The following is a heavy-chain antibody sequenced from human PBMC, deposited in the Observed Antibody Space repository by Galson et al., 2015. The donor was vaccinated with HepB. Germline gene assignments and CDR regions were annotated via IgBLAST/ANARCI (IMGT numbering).Heavy chain of an antibody. Sequence: SLRLSCAASGFTFDDYAMHWVRQAPGKGLEWVSGISWNSGSIGYADSVKGRFTISRDNAKNSLYLQMNSLRAEDTALYYCAKDGGGYYYDSSGYYDYWGQGTLVTVSS. CDR1: GFTFDDYA. CDR3: AKDGGGYYYDSSGYYDY. V-gene: IGHV3-9*01. J-gene: IGHJ4*02. CDR2: ISWNSGSI. D-gene: IGHD3-22*01.